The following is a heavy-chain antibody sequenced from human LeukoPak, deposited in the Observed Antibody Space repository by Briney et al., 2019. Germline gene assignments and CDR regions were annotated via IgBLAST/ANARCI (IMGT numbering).Heavy chain of an antibody. CDR1: GFTFSSYG. CDR3: AKDGSSGYYHGGFDY. D-gene: IGHD3-22*01. CDR2: ISYDGSNK. Sequence: GGSLRLSCAASGFTFSSYGMHWVRQAPGKGLEWVAVISYDGSNKYYADSVKGRFTISRDNSKNTLYLQMNSLRAEDTAVYYCAKDGSSGYYHGGFDYWGQGTLVTVSS. J-gene: IGHJ4*02. V-gene: IGHV3-30*18.